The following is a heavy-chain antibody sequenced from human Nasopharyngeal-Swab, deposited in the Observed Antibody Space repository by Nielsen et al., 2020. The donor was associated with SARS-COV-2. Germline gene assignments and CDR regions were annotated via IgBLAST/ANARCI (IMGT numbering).Heavy chain of an antibody. V-gene: IGHV5-10-1*01. CDR1: GYSFTSYW. J-gene: IGHJ5*02. CDR3: ARHWSDPGNWFDP. CDR2: IDPSDSYT. Sequence: GASLKISWKGSGYSFTSYWISWVRQMPGKGLEWMGRIDPSDSYTNYSPSFQGHVTISADKSISTAYLQWSSLKASDTAMYYCARHWSDPGNWFDPWGQGTLVTVSS.